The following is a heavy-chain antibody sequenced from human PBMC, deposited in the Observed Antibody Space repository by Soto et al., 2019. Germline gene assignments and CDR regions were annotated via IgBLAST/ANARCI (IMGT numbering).Heavy chain of an antibody. CDR2: IYYSGST. D-gene: IGHD1-26*01. V-gene: IGHV4-59*01. Sequence: KASETLSLTCTVSGGSISSYYWSWIRQPPGKGLEWIGYIYYSGSTNYNPSLKSRVTISVDTSKNQFSLKLSSVTAADTAVYYCARARWELPTTDAFDIWGQGTMVTVSS. CDR3: ARARWELPTTDAFDI. J-gene: IGHJ3*02. CDR1: GGSISSYY.